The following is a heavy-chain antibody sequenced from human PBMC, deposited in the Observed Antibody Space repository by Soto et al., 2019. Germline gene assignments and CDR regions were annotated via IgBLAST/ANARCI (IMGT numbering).Heavy chain of an antibody. Sequence: GESLKISCKASGCSFTSYWIGWVRQTPGKGLEWMGIILPDDSDTKYSPSFQGRVTISADRSMTTAYLHLRSLEASDSATYFCARQVFSQHYFCSADVWGQGTTVTVSS. CDR3: ARQVFSQHYFCSADV. CDR1: GCSFTSYW. D-gene: IGHD2-2*01. CDR2: ILPDDSDT. J-gene: IGHJ6*02. V-gene: IGHV5-51*01.